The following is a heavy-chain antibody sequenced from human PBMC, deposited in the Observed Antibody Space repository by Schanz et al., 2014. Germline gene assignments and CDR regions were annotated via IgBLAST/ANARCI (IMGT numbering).Heavy chain of an antibody. CDR1: GFTFSSYA. Sequence: EVQLLESGGGLVQPGGSLRLSCAGSGFTFSSYAMSWVRQTPGKGLEWVSVISGSGVTIYYADSVKGRFTISRDNSKTTRYLQMNTLRTENTTVYYGAKELNRRGGQTNFYYYYGMDVWGQGTTVNVS. J-gene: IGHJ6*02. CDR2: ISGSGVTI. V-gene: IGHV3-23*01. CDR3: AKELNRRGGQTNFYYYYGMDV. D-gene: IGHD5-12*01.